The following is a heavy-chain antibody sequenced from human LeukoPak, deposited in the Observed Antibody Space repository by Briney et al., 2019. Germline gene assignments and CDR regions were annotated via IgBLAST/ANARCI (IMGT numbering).Heavy chain of an antibody. CDR2: IYYSGTT. CDR3: ARGGWTYDY. Sequence: SETLSLTCTVSGGSISSYYWSWIRQSPGKGLEWIGYIYYSGTTNYNPSLKSRVTISVDTSKNQFSLKLSSVTAADTAAYYCARGGWTYDYWGQGTLVTVSS. CDR1: GGSISSYY. V-gene: IGHV4-59*01. D-gene: IGHD1-7*01. J-gene: IGHJ4*02.